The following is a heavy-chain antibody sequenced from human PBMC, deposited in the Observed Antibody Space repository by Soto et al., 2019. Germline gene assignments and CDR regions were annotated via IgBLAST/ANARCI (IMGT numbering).Heavy chain of an antibody. J-gene: IGHJ5*01. CDR3: GKVPISVPGEYSLFDS. V-gene: IGHV3-23*01. D-gene: IGHD4-17*01. CDR1: GFMFSNYA. Sequence: GGSLRLSCAASGFMFSNYAMSWVRQAPGKGLEWVSSISGSGDRTFYADSVKGRFSISRDNSKNTLYLQMYSLRAEDMAVYYCGKVPISVPGEYSLFDSWGQGTLVTVSS. CDR2: ISGSGDRT.